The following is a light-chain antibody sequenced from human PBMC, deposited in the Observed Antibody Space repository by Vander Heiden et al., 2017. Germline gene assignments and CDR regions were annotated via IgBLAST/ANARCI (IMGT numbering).Light chain of an antibody. CDR1: SANIGSNY. Sequence: SMLTQPPSASGTPGQRLPISCSGSSANIGSNYVYWYQQLPGTAPKLLIYRNNQRPSGVPARFSGSKSGTSASLAISGRRSEDEADYYCVAWDDSLSGLVFGGGTKLTVL. J-gene: IGLJ2*01. V-gene: IGLV1-47*01. CDR2: RNN. CDR3: VAWDDSLSGLV.